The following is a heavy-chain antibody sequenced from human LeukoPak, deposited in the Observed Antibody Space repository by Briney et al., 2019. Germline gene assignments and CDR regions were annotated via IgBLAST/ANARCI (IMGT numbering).Heavy chain of an antibody. Sequence: ASVKVSCNASGYTFTMYYIHWVRQAPGQGLEWMGMINPNDGATTYTQRFQGRVTMTRDMSTTTVYMDLRSLRSEDTAVYYCAAGGTDDAFDIWGQGTMVTVSS. CDR2: INPNDGAT. J-gene: IGHJ3*02. CDR1: GYTFTMYY. V-gene: IGHV1-46*01. CDR3: AAGGTDDAFDI.